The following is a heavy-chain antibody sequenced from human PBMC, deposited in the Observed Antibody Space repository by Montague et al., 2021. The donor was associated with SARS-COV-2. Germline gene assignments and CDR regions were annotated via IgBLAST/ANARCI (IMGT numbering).Heavy chain of an antibody. CDR2: ISNSGFT. V-gene: IGHV4-61*01. CDR1: GDSMTGDSMSRYY. J-gene: IGHJ4*02. Sequence: SETLSLTCTVSGDSMTGDSMSRYYWSWIRQTPGKGLEWIGYISNSGFTNDNPSLKNRVTTSVDTSNNQFSLKLNSVTAADTAVYYCARVRKDVYGDNYFDYWGQGTLVTVSS. CDR3: ARVRKDVYGDNYFDY. D-gene: IGHD4-17*01.